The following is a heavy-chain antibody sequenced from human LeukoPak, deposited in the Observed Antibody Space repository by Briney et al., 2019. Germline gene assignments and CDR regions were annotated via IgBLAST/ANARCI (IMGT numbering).Heavy chain of an antibody. CDR2: IYYSGST. V-gene: IGHV4-59*08. CDR1: GGSISSYY. Sequence: SDTLSLTCTVSGGSISSYYWSWIRQPPGKGLEWIGYIYYSGSTNYNPSLKSRVTISVDTSKNQFSLKLSSVTAADTAVYYCARGVSYYDSSGYYNEYFQHWGQGTLVTV. CDR3: ARGVSYYDSSGYYNEYFQH. J-gene: IGHJ1*01. D-gene: IGHD3-22*01.